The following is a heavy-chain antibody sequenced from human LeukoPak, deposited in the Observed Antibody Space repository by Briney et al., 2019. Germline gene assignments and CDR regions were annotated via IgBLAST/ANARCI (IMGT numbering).Heavy chain of an antibody. V-gene: IGHV1-46*01. J-gene: IGHJ4*02. CDR2: INPSGGST. Sequence: GASVKVSCKASGYTFTSYYMHWVRQAPGQGLEWMGIINPSGGSTSYAQKFQGRVTMTRDTSTSTVYMELSGLRSEDTAVYYCARGGSNQYYYDSSGYWVFDYWGQGTLVTVSS. D-gene: IGHD3-22*01. CDR3: ARGGSNQYYYDSSGYWVFDY. CDR1: GYTFTSYY.